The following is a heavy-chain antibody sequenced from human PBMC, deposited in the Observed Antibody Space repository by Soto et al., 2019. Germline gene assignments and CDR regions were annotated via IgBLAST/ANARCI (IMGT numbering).Heavy chain of an antibody. CDR3: ARASVAYNWFDP. Sequence: ASVKFSCKASGYTFTGYYMHWMRQAPGQGLEWMGWINPNSGGTNYAQKFQGRVTMTRDTSISTAYMELSRLRSDDTAVYYCARASVAYNWFDPWGQGTLVTVS. D-gene: IGHD2-15*01. J-gene: IGHJ5*02. V-gene: IGHV1-2*02. CDR1: GYTFTGYY. CDR2: INPNSGGT.